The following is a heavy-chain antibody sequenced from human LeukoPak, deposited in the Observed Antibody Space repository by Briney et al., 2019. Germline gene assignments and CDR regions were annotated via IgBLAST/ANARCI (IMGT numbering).Heavy chain of an antibody. Sequence: SETLSLTRTVSGGSISSYYWSWIRQPPGKGLEWIGYIYYSGSTNYNPSLKSRVTISVDTSKNQFSLKLSSVTAADTAVYYCARAQGQQQLGTEYYFDYWGQGTLVTVSS. J-gene: IGHJ4*02. V-gene: IGHV4-59*01. CDR2: IYYSGST. CDR3: ARAQGQQQLGTEYYFDY. D-gene: IGHD6-13*01. CDR1: GGSISSYY.